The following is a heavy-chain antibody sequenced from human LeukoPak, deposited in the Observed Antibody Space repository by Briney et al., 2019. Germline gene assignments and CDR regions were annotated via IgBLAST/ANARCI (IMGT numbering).Heavy chain of an antibody. CDR2: IKGDGSHT. J-gene: IGHJ5*01. CDR3: VRDWDHFDFDS. Sequence: AGGSPRLSCAASGFTFDDYAMHWVRQAPGKGLVWVSRIKGDGSHTVYADSVKGRFTISRDNAKNTLFLQMRSLRVEDTAVYYCVRDWDHFDFDSWGQGTLVTVSS. D-gene: IGHD1-26*01. CDR1: GFTFDDYA. V-gene: IGHV3-74*01.